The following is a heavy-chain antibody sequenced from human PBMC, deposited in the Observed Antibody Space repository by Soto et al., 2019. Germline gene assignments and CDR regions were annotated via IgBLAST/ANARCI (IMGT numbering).Heavy chain of an antibody. J-gene: IGHJ4*02. V-gene: IGHV3-66*01. CDR3: ASGTGYCSGGSGYTDY. D-gene: IGHD2-15*01. CDR1: GFTVSSNY. CDR2: IYSGGST. Sequence: EVQLVESGGGLVQPGGSLRLSCAASGFTVSSNYMSWVRQAPGKGLEWVSVIYSGGSTYYADSVKGRFTISRDNSKNTLYLQMNSLRAEDTAVYYCASGTGYCSGGSGYTDYWGQGTLVTVSS.